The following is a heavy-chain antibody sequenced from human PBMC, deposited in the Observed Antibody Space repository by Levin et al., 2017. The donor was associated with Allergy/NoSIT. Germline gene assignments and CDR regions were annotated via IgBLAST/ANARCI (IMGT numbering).Heavy chain of an antibody. CDR1: GFTFSSYG. D-gene: IGHD2-15*01. V-gene: IGHV3-33*01. Sequence: GGSLRLSCAASGFTFSSYGMHWVRQAPGKGLEWVAVIWYDGSNKYYADSVKGRFTISRDNAKNSLYLQMNSLRAEDTAVYYCARYATSPCSGGSCYPEGDWGQGTLVTVSS. CDR2: IWYDGSNK. J-gene: IGHJ4*02. CDR3: ARYATSPCSGGSCYPEGD.